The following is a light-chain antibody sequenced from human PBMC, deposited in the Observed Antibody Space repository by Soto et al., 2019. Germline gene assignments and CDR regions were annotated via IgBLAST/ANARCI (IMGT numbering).Light chain of an antibody. V-gene: IGKV3-20*01. CDR1: QSVSSHY. J-gene: IGKJ1*01. CDR3: QQYGGAPWT. CDR2: GAS. Sequence: EIVLTQSPGTLSLSPGERATLSCRASQSVSSHYLAWFQQRPGQPPRLLISGASSRATGIPDRFSGSGSGTDFTLTISRLEPEDFAVYHCQQYGGAPWTFGQGTKVEIK.